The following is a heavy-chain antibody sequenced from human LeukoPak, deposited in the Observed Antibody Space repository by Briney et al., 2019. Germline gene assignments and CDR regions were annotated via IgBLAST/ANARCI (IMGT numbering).Heavy chain of an antibody. CDR3: ARRRYYDGSGYLE. CDR2: IYYSGRT. CDR1: GDSVSRSDSY. D-gene: IGHD3-22*01. V-gene: IGHV4-39*01. J-gene: IGHJ1*01. Sequence: SETLSLTCSASGDSVSRSDSYWDWIRQPPGKGLEWIGTIYYSGRTYYSPSLKSRVTMSVDPSNNQFSLNLRSVTAADTALYYCARRRYYDGSGYLEWGQGTLLSVSS.